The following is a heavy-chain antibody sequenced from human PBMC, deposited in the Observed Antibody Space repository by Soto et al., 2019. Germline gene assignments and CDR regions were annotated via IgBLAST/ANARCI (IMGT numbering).Heavy chain of an antibody. J-gene: IGHJ4*02. D-gene: IGHD3-10*01. CDR3: ARQDGSGIYYFDY. CDR1: GYSFTHYW. Sequence: GESLKISCKGSGYSFTHYWIGWVRQMPGKGLEWMGIIYPSDSDTRYSPSFQGQVTISVDKSISIAYLQWSSLKASDTAMYYWARQDGSGIYYFDYWGQGTLVTVSS. V-gene: IGHV5-51*01. CDR2: IYPSDSDT.